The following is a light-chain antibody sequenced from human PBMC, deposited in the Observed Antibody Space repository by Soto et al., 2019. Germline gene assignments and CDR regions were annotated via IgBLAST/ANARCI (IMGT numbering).Light chain of an antibody. CDR2: GAS. Sequence: EIVLTQSPGTLSLSPGERATLSCRASQSVSSSSYLAWYQQKPGQAPRLLIYGASSRATGIPDRFSGSGSGTDFTLTISRLEPEDFAGYFCHQYGSSPSYTFGQGTKLEIK. CDR3: HQYGSSPSYT. V-gene: IGKV3-20*01. CDR1: QSVSSSSY. J-gene: IGKJ2*01.